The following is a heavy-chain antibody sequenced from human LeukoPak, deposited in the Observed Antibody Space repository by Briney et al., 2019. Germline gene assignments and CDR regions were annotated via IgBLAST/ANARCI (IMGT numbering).Heavy chain of an antibody. CDR3: AKSIMITFGGVIALGDAFDI. D-gene: IGHD3-16*02. CDR2: ISGSGGST. Sequence: GGSLRLSCAASGFTFSSYAMSWVRQAPGKGLEWASAISGSGGSTYYADSVKGRFTISRDNSKNTLYLQMISLRAEDTAVYYCAKSIMITFGGVIALGDAFDIWGQGTMVTVSS. V-gene: IGHV3-23*01. J-gene: IGHJ3*02. CDR1: GFTFSSYA.